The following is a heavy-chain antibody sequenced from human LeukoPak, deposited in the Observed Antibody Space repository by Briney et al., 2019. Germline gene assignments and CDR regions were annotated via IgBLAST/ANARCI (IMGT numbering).Heavy chain of an antibody. CDR3: ARDLELTYYDSSGYDY. CDR2: INGDGSST. D-gene: IGHD3-22*01. Sequence: GGSLRLSCAASEFTVSAYWMHWVRQVPGKGLVWVSRINGDGSSTSYADSVKGRFTISRDNAKNMLYLQMNSLRAEDTAVYYCARDLELTYYDSSGYDYWGQGTPVTVSS. CDR1: EFTVSAYW. V-gene: IGHV3-74*01. J-gene: IGHJ4*02.